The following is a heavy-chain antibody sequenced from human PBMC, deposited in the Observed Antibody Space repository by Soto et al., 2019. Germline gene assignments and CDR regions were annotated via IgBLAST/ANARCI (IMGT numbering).Heavy chain of an antibody. CDR3: ARDPSPPLGYCSSTSCGVRYYGMDV. Sequence: GGSLRLSCAASGFTFSSYSMNWVRQAPGKGLEWVSYISSSSSTIYYADSVKGRFTISRDNAKNSLYLQMNSLRDEDTAAYYCARDPSPPLGYCSSTSCGVRYYGMDVWGQGTTVTVSS. CDR1: GFTFSSYS. J-gene: IGHJ6*02. V-gene: IGHV3-48*02. D-gene: IGHD2-2*01. CDR2: ISSSSSTI.